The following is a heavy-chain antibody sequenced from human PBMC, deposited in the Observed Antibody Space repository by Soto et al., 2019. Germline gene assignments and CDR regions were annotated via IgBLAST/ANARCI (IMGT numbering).Heavy chain of an antibody. CDR2: INPRGST. Sequence: SETLSLTCAVYGGSFSGNYWSWIRQPPGKGLEWIGEINPRGSTNYNPSLKSRVTLSVDTSKNQFSLKLSSVTAADTAVYYCARRLVGEGASVNDYWGQGTLVTVSS. J-gene: IGHJ4*02. D-gene: IGHD5-12*01. V-gene: IGHV4-34*01. CDR1: GGSFSGNY. CDR3: ARRLVGEGASVNDY.